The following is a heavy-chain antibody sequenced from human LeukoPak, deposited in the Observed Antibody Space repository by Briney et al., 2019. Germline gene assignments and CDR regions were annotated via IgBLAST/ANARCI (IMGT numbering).Heavy chain of an antibody. CDR2: IIPILGIA. CDR3: ARGSSYGDYGFPYRKHGMDV. J-gene: IGHJ6*02. D-gene: IGHD4-17*01. Sequence: SVKVSCKASGGTFSSYAISWVRQAPGQGLEWMGRIIPILGIANYAQKFQGRVTITADKSTSTAYMELSSLRSEDTAVYYCARGSSYGDYGFPYRKHGMDVWGQGTTVTVSS. V-gene: IGHV1-69*04. CDR1: GGTFSSYA.